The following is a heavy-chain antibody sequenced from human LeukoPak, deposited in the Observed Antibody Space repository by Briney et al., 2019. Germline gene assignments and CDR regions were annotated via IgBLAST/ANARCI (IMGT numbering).Heavy chain of an antibody. J-gene: IGHJ4*02. Sequence: SETLSLTCTVSGGSIGSSSYYWGWIRQPPGKGLEWIGSIYYSGSTYYNPSLKSRVTISVDTSKNQFSLKLSSVTAADTAVYYCARDQALYGSGSYYNSGFDYWGQGALVTVSS. D-gene: IGHD3-10*01. CDR2: IYYSGST. CDR3: ARDQALYGSGSYYNSGFDY. CDR1: GGSIGSSSYY. V-gene: IGHV4-39*07.